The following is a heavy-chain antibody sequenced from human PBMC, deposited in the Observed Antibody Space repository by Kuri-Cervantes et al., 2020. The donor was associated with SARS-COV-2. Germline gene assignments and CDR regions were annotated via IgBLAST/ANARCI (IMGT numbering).Heavy chain of an antibody. J-gene: IGHJ6*02. CDR1: GFTFSSYW. V-gene: IGHV3-74*01. Sequence: LSLTCAASGFTFSSYWMHWVRQAPGKGLVWVSRINSDGSSTSYADSVKGRFTISRDNAKNTLYLQMNSLRAEDTAVYYCARDLIAAPYYYYGMDVWGQGTTVTVSS. CDR2: INSDGSST. CDR3: ARDLIAAPYYYYGMDV. D-gene: IGHD6-13*01.